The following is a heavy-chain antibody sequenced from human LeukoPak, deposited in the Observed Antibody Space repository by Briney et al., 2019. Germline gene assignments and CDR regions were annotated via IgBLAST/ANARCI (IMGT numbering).Heavy chain of an antibody. J-gene: IGHJ6*03. Sequence: SETLSLTCTVSGGSISSYYWNWIRQPPGKGLEWIGYMSYSGSTNYNPSLKSRVTISVDTSKNQFSLKLSSVTAADTAVYYCARPRRDYYYYYYMDVWGKGTTVTISS. CDR3: ARPRRDYYYYYYMDV. CDR2: MSYSGST. CDR1: GGSISSYY. V-gene: IGHV4-59*12.